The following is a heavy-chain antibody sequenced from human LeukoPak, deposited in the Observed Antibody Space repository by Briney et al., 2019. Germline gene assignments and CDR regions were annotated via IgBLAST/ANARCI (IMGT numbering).Heavy chain of an antibody. CDR1: GFTVSNNY. D-gene: IGHD2-15*01. CDR3: ARDMLGGVVAATFQH. CDR2: ISSSSSYI. Sequence: GGSLRLSCTASGFTVSNNYMSWVRQAPGRGLEWVSSISSSSSYIYYADSVKGRFTISRDNAKNSLYLQMNSLRAEDTAVYYCARDMLGGVVAATFQHWGQGTLVTVSS. J-gene: IGHJ1*01. V-gene: IGHV3-21*01.